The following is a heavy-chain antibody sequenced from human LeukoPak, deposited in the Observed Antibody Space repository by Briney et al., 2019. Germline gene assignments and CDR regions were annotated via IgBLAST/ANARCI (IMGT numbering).Heavy chain of an antibody. J-gene: IGHJ4*02. V-gene: IGHV3-48*01. CDR2: ISTTDSIT. CDR1: GFIFTSYT. Sequence: GGSLRLSCAASGFIFTSYTMNWVHQAPGKGLEWISFISTTDSITSYADSVQGRFTISRDNAKNSLYLQMSSLRADDTAVYYCARDHAWGFDSWGQGTLVTVSP. D-gene: IGHD7-27*01. CDR3: ARDHAWGFDS.